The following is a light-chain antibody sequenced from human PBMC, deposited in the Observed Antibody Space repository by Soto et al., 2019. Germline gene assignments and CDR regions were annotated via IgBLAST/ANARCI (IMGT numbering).Light chain of an antibody. CDR2: DNI. CDR3: AAGGDNLNGWV. Sequence: QSVLTQPHSASGTHGQRVTISCSGSSSNIGNNAENWYQQFPGTAPKLLIYDNIQRPSGVPDRFSGSKSGTSASLAISGLQSEDEADYYCAAGGDNLNGWVFGGGTKLTVL. CDR1: SSNIGNNA. J-gene: IGLJ3*02. V-gene: IGLV1-44*01.